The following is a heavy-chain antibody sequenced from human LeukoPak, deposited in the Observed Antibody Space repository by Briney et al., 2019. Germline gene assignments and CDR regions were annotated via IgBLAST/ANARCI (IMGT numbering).Heavy chain of an antibody. J-gene: IGHJ4*02. CDR1: GWSISSGDYY. CDR3: ARVFSGVDY. V-gene: IGHV4-30-4*01. Sequence: SETLSLTCSVSGWSISSGDYYWSWIRQPPGKGLEWIGYIYYSGSTYYNPSLKSRVTISVDTSKNQFSLKLSSVTAADTAVCYCARVFSGVDYWGQGTLVTVSS. D-gene: IGHD5-12*01. CDR2: IYYSGST.